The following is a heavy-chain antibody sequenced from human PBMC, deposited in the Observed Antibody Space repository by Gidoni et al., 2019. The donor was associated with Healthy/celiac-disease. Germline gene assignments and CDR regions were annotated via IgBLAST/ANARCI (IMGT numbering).Heavy chain of an antibody. D-gene: IGHD3-10*01. CDR1: GYTFTSYA. V-gene: IGHV1-3*01. CDR2: INAGNGNT. J-gene: IGHJ5*02. Sequence: QVQLVQSGAEVKKPGPSVKVSCKAPGYTFTSYATHWVRQAAGQRLEWMGWINAGNGNTKYAQKFQGRVTMTRDTSAGTAYMELSSLRSEETAVYYCARARAVRGSAGWFDPWGQGTLVTVSS. CDR3: ARARAVRGSAGWFDP.